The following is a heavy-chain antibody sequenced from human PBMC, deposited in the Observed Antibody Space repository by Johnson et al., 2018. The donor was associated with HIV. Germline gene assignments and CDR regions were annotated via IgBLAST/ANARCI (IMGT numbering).Heavy chain of an antibody. CDR1: GFTFSSYA. V-gene: IGHV3-30-3*01. J-gene: IGHJ3*02. CDR2: ISYDGSNK. D-gene: IGHD3-16*01. CDR3: TRELGEDEYDESGGDALDI. Sequence: VQLVESGGGVVQPGRSLRLSCAASGFTFSSYAIHWVRQAPAKGLEWVAVISYDGSNKYYADYVKGRFNISRDNSKNTLYLQMNSLRAEDTAVYYCTRELGEDEYDESGGDALDIWGQGTMVTVSS.